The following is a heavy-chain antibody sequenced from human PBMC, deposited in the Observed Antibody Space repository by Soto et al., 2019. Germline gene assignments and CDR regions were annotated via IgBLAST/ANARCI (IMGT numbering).Heavy chain of an antibody. Sequence: PSETLSLTCAVSGGSISSGGYSWSWIRQPPGKGLEWIGYIYHSGSTYYNPSLKSRVTISVDRSKNQFSLKLSSVTAADTAVYYCAREQTGTFDSWGRGTLVTVSS. CDR3: AREQTGTFDS. CDR2: IYHSGST. D-gene: IGHD1-7*01. J-gene: IGHJ4*02. V-gene: IGHV4-30-2*01. CDR1: GGSISSGGYS.